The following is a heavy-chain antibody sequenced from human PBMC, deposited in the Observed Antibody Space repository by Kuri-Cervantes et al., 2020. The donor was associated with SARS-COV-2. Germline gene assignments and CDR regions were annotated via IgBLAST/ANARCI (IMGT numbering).Heavy chain of an antibody. J-gene: IGHJ4*02. D-gene: IGHD1-26*01. CDR2: INSDGSST. V-gene: IGHV3-74*01. CDR3: ARAPSGSPTEF. CDR1: GFTFSSYW. Sequence: ETLSLTCAASGFTFSSYWMHWVRQAPGKGLVWVSRINSDGSSTSYADSVKGRFAISRDNAKNTLYLQMNSLRVEDTAVYFCARAPSGSPTEFWGQGTLVTVSS.